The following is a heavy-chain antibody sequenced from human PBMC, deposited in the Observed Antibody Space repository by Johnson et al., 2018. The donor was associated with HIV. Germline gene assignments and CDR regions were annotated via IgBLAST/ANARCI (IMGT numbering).Heavy chain of an antibody. D-gene: IGHD3-10*02. CDR1: GLTFSNYG. CDR2: IRYDGSNK. CDR3: AKDLWMFDI. J-gene: IGHJ3*02. Sequence: QVQLVESGGGVVQPGGSLRLSCAASGLTFSNYGFHWVRQAPGKGLDWVAFIRYDGSNKYYADSVKGRFTISRDNSKNTLYLQMNSLSAEDTVMYYCAKDLWMFDIWGQGTMVTVSS. V-gene: IGHV3-30*02.